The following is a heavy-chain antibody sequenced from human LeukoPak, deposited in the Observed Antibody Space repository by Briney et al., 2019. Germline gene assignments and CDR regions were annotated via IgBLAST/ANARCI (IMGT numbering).Heavy chain of an antibody. CDR2: MSSSGSVI. V-gene: IGHV3-48*01. CDR3: TREDSSGWKY. CDR1: GCTFSDYS. Sequence: PGGSLRLSCAASGCTFSDYSMNWVRQAPGKGLEWVSYMSSSGSVIYYADSVKGRFTISRDNAKNSLYLQMNSLRADDTAVYYCTREDSSGWKYWGQGTQVTVSS. D-gene: IGHD6-19*01. J-gene: IGHJ4*02.